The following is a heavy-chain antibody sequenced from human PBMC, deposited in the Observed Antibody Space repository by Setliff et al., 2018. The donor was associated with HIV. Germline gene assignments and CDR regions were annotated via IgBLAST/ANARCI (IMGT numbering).Heavy chain of an antibody. D-gene: IGHD6-6*01. CDR3: AQQLVGY. V-gene: IGHV3-23*01. J-gene: IGHJ4*02. CDR2: ISGSGDST. CDR1: GFTFSSSP. Sequence: GGSLRLSCAASGFTFSSSPMSWVRQAPGKGLEWGSAISGSGDSTYYADSVKGRFTISRDNSKNTLYLQMNSLRAEDTAVYYCAQQLVGYWGQGTLVTVSS.